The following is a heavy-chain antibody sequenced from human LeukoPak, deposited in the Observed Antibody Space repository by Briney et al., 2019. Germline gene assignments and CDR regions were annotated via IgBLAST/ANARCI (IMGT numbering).Heavy chain of an antibody. J-gene: IGHJ6*03. V-gene: IGHV3-23*01. CDR1: GFTFSSYG. CDR3: AKNGDRGAYCSGGTCYPFYYYYIDV. CDR2: ISGSGGST. D-gene: IGHD2-15*01. Sequence: GGSLRLSCAASGFTFSSYGMSWVRQAPGKGLEWVSAISGSGGSTYYADSVKGRFTISRDNSKNTLYLQMNSLRAEDTATYYCAKNGDRGAYCSGGTCYPFYYYYIDVWGKGTTVTISS.